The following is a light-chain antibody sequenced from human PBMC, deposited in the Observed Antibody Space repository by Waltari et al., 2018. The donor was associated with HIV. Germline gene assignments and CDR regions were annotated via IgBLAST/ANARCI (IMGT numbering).Light chain of an antibody. V-gene: IGLV1-40*01. CDR3: QSYDTRLSAWV. Sequence: QSVLTQPPSVSGAPGKRVTISCTGSSSNIGTFYVHWYQQLPGTAPKLLIYENNNRPSGVPDRFSGSKSGTSASLAITGLQAEDEADYYCQSYDTRLSAWVFGGGTTLTVL. CDR2: ENN. J-gene: IGLJ3*02. CDR1: SSNIGTFY.